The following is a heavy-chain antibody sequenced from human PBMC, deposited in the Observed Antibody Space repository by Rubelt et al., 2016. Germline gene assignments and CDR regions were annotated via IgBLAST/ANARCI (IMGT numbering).Heavy chain of an antibody. D-gene: IGHD3-22*01. CDR2: IYYSGST. CDR1: GGSISSGGYY. V-gene: IGHV4-31*03. J-gene: IGHJ5*02. CDR3: ARAGYYDSSGYHNWFDP. Sequence: QLQLQESGPGLVKPSETLSLTCTVSGGSISSGGYYWSWIRQHPGKGLEWIGYIYYSGSTYYNPSLKSRVTISGDPSKNRFSLKVGFVTVGDTAVYYCARAGYYDSSGYHNWFDPWGQGTLVTVSS.